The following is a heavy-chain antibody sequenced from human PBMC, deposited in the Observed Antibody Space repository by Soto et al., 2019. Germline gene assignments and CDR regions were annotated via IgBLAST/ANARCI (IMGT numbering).Heavy chain of an antibody. J-gene: IGHJ5*02. Sequence: QVQLVASGGGVVQPGRSLRLSCAASGFTFSAYGMHWVRQAPGEGLEWVAVIWYDGGSEYYADSVEGRFTVSRDNAKNTVYLQMDTLRGDDTSVYYCARAHGPSLGSCLDLWGQGTLVTVSS. V-gene: IGHV3-33*01. CDR1: GFTFSAYG. CDR3: ARAHGPSLGSCLDL. D-gene: IGHD2-2*01. CDR2: IWYDGGSE.